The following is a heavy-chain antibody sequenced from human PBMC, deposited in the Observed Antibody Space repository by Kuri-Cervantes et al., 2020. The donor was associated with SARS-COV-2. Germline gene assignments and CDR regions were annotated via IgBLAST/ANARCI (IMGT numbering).Heavy chain of an antibody. CDR3: ARGLAVAGEGSFDY. CDR2: INHSGST. J-gene: IGHJ4*02. D-gene: IGHD6-19*01. V-gene: IGHV4-34*01. CDR1: GGPFSGYY. Sequence: GSLRLSCAVYGGPFSGYYWSWIRQPPGKGLEWIGEINHSGSTNYNPSLKCRVTISVDTSKNQFSLKLSSVTAADTAVYYCARGLAVAGEGSFDYWGQGTLVTVSS.